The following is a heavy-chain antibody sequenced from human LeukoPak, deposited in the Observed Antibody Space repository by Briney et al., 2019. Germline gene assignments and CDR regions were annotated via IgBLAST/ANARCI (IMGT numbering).Heavy chain of an antibody. CDR2: INTNTGNP. CDR3: ASPAKGDCSGGSCYSFGWFDP. V-gene: IGHV7-4-1*02. J-gene: IGHJ5*02. CDR1: GYTFTGYY. Sequence: ASVKVSCKASGYTFTGYYMHWVRQAPGQGLEWMGWINTNTGNPTYAQGFTGRFVFSLDTSVSTAYLQISSLKAEDTAVYYCASPAKGDCSGGSCYSFGWFDPWGQGTLVTVSS. D-gene: IGHD2-15*01.